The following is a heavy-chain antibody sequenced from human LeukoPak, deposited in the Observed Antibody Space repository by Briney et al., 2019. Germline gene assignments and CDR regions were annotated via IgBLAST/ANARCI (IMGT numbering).Heavy chain of an antibody. V-gene: IGHV4-59*08. CDR3: AGYIVVVPAAPGYYYMDV. D-gene: IGHD2-2*01. Sequence: SETLSLTSSVSGDSINSYYWNWIRQPPGKGLEWIGYIYYSGSTNYNPSLKSRVTISVDTSKNQFSLKLSSVTAADTAVYYCAGYIVVVPAAPGYYYMDVWGKGTTVTVSS. CDR2: IYYSGST. CDR1: GDSINSYY. J-gene: IGHJ6*03.